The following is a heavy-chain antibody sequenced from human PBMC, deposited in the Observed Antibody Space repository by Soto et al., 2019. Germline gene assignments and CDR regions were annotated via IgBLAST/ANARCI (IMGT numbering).Heavy chain of an antibody. CDR1: AYSFTTYL. CDR2: IDPSDSYT. V-gene: IGHV5-10-1*01. D-gene: IGHD2-21*01. J-gene: IGHJ6*02. CDR3: ARHYSPRYYYGMDV. Sequence: GDSLKITWKRCAYSFTTYLISCRRQMPGKGLEWMGRIDPSDSYTNYRPSFQGHVTLSADKSISTAYPQWSSLKASDTAMYYCARHYSPRYYYGMDVWGQGTTVTVT.